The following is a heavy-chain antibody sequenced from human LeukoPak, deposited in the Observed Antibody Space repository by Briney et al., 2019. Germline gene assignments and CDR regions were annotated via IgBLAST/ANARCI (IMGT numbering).Heavy chain of an antibody. CDR2: IYYSGST. CDR1: GGSISSGGYY. V-gene: IGHV4-31*03. J-gene: IGHJ5*02. D-gene: IGHD1-26*01. Sequence: SETLSLTCTVSGGSISSGGYYWSWIRQHPGKGLEWIGYIYYSGSTYYNPSLKSRVTISVDTSKNQFSLRLNSVTAADTAVYYCARSRAFNSGAFDPWGQGSLVTVSS. CDR3: ARSRAFNSGAFDP.